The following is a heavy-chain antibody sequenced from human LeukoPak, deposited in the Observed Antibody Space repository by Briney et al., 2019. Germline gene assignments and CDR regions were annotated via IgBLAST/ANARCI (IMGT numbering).Heavy chain of an antibody. CDR2: ISGSGGST. CDR1: GFTFSSYA. J-gene: IGHJ5*02. CDR3: AKFADSGSYEDWFDP. V-gene: IGHV3-23*01. Sequence: GGSLRLSCAASGFTFSSYAMSWVRQAPGKGLEWVSAISGSGGSTCYADSVKGRFTISRDNSKNTLYLQMNSLRAEDTAVYYCAKFADSGSYEDWFDPWGQGTLVTVSS. D-gene: IGHD1-26*01.